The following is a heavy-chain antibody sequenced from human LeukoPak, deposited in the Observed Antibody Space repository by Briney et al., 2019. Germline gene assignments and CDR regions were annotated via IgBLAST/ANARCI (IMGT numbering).Heavy chain of an antibody. CDR1: GFTFSSYG. Sequence: GRSLRLSCAASGFTFSSYGMHWVRQAPAKGLEWVAVIWYDGSNKYYADSVKGRFTISRDNSNNTLYLQMNSLRAEDTAVYYCARSRGIVVPAAMFDYWGQGTLVTVSS. J-gene: IGHJ4*02. V-gene: IGHV3-33*01. CDR2: IWYDGSNK. D-gene: IGHD2-2*01. CDR3: ARSRGIVVPAAMFDY.